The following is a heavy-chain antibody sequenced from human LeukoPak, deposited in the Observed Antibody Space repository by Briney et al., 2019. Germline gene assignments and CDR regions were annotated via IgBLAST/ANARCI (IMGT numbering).Heavy chain of an antibody. CDR2: INPNSGGT. Sequence: ASVKVSCKASGYTFTGYYMHWVRQAPGRGLEWMGWINPNSGGTNYAQNFQGRVTMTRDPSISTAYMELSRLRSDDTAVYFCARQSSGSFGSDYWGQGTLVTVSS. J-gene: IGHJ4*02. V-gene: IGHV1-2*02. CDR3: ARQSSGSFGSDY. D-gene: IGHD3-10*01. CDR1: GYTFTGYY.